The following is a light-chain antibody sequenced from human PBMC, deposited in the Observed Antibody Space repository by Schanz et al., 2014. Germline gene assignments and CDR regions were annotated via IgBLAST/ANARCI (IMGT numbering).Light chain of an antibody. CDR1: QSVRSL. V-gene: IGKV3-11*01. Sequence: EIVLTQSPATLSLSPGERATLSCRASQSVRSLLAWYQQKPGQAPRLLIYGASTRATDIPARFSGSGSGTEFTLTISSLQSEDFAVYFCQQRISWPWTFGRGTKVEIK. CDR2: GAS. J-gene: IGKJ1*01. CDR3: QQRISWPWT.